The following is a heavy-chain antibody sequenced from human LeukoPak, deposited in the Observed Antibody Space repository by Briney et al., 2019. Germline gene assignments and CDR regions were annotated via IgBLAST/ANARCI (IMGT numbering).Heavy chain of an antibody. J-gene: IGHJ6*03. CDR3: ARAIPYRSGSFSWYYYYYMDV. CDR2: IFDSGST. D-gene: IGHD3-10*01. V-gene: IGHV4-59*08. Sequence: SETLSLTCTVSGGSISSYYWNWIRQPPGKGLEWIGYIFDSGSTKYNPSLKSRVTISVDTSKNQFSLKLSSVTAADTAVYYCARAIPYRSGSFSWYYYYYMDVWGKGTTVTISS. CDR1: GGSISSYY.